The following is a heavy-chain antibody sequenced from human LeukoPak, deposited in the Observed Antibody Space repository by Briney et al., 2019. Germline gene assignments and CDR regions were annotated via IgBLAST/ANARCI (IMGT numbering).Heavy chain of an antibody. CDR1: GFTFSSYA. V-gene: IGHV3-23*01. J-gene: IGHJ4*02. D-gene: IGHD6-13*01. Sequence: GRSLRLSCAASGFTFSSYAISWVRQAPGKGLEWVSAISGSGGSTYYADSVKGRFTISRDNSKNTLYLQMNSLRAEDTAVYYCAKVKGYSSSWYSIWGQGTLVTVSS. CDR2: ISGSGGST. CDR3: AKVKGYSSSWYSI.